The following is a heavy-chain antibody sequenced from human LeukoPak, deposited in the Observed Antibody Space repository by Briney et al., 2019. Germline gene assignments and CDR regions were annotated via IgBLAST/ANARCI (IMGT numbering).Heavy chain of an antibody. CDR1: NGSISNYY. Sequence: SETLSLTCTVSNGSISNYYWSWIRQPAGKGLEWIGRIYTSGSTNYNPSLKSRVTMSVDTSKNQFYLRLNSVTAADTAVYYCAKATTNIDAFDIWGQGTMVTVSS. J-gene: IGHJ3*02. V-gene: IGHV4-4*07. CDR2: IYTSGST. CDR3: AKATTNIDAFDI. D-gene: IGHD2-8*01.